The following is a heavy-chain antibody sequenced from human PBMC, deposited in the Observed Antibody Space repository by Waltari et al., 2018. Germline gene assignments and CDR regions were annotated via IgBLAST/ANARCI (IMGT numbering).Heavy chain of an antibody. Sequence: QVQLQESGPGLVKPSETLSLTCTVSGGPFSSTSYYWGWIRQPPGKGLEWIGYVFYNGDTYYNPCLKSRVTISIDTSKNQFSLKLTSVTAADTAVYHCARRMVTTGYFDYWGQGTLVTVSS. J-gene: IGHJ4*02. CDR3: ARRMVTTGYFDY. CDR2: VFYNGDT. D-gene: IGHD4-4*01. CDR1: GGPFSSTSYY. V-gene: IGHV4-39*01.